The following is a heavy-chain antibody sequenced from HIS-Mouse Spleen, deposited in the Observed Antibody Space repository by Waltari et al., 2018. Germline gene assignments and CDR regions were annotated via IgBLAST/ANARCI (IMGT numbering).Heavy chain of an antibody. Sequence: QLQLQESGPGLVKPSETLSLTRTVSGGSLSSSSYYLGWIRQPPGKGLEWIGSIYYSGSTYYNPSLKSRVTISVDTSKNQFSLKLSSVTAADTAVYYCAREIPYSSSWYDWYFDLWGRGTLVTVSS. CDR3: AREIPYSSSWYDWYFDL. J-gene: IGHJ2*01. V-gene: IGHV4-39*07. CDR1: GGSLSSSSYY. CDR2: IYYSGST. D-gene: IGHD6-13*01.